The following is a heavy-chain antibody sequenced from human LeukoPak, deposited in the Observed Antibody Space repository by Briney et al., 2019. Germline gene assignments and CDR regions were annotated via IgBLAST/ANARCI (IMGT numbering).Heavy chain of an antibody. Sequence: RGESLKISCQGSGYSFTSYWIGWVRQLPGKGLEWMGIIYPGDSDTRYSPSFQGQVTISADKSISTAYLQWSSLKASDTAMYYCARQSDYGGHDAFDIWGQGTMVTVSS. J-gene: IGHJ3*02. CDR1: GYSFTSYW. CDR3: ARQSDYGGHDAFDI. D-gene: IGHD4-23*01. CDR2: IYPGDSDT. V-gene: IGHV5-51*01.